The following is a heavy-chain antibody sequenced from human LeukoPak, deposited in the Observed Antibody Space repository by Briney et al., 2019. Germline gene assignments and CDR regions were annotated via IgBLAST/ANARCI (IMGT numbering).Heavy chain of an antibody. D-gene: IGHD2-15*01. CDR2: MYYSGST. CDR3: ARQGNSYCSGGSCYDPNWFDS. CDR1: GGSISSSSYY. J-gene: IGHJ5*01. V-gene: IGHV4-39*01. Sequence: PSETLSLTCTVSGGSISSSSYYWGRIRQPPGKGLEWIGSMYYSGSTYYNPSLKSRVTISVDTSKNQFSLKLSSVTAADTALYYCARQGNSYCSGGSCYDPNWFDSWGQGTLVTVSS.